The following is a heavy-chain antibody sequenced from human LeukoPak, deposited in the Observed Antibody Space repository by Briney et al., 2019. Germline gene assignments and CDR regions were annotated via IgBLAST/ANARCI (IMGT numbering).Heavy chain of an antibody. CDR3: ARSLSTAGIDF. J-gene: IGHJ4*02. Sequence: SETLSLTCAVSGYSISSGRYWGWIRHPPGEGLEWIGIVYHSGTTYYNPSLKSRLTISVDTSNNQFSLNLRSVTAADTAVYYCARSLSTAGIDFWGQGTLVTVCS. CDR1: GYSISSGRY. V-gene: IGHV4-38-2*01. D-gene: IGHD4-17*01. CDR2: VYHSGTT.